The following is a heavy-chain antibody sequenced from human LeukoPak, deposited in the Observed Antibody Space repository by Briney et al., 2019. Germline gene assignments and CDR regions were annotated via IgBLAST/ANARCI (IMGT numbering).Heavy chain of an antibody. V-gene: IGHV1-8*01. Sequence: GASVKVSCKASGYTFTSYDINWVRQATGQRLEWVGWMNPSSGNTGYAQKFQGRVTMTRNTSISSAYMELSSLRSEDTAVYYCARGLLLSEHWGQGTLVTVSS. D-gene: IGHD1-26*01. CDR3: ARGLLLSEH. CDR2: MNPSSGNT. J-gene: IGHJ1*01. CDR1: GYTFTSYD.